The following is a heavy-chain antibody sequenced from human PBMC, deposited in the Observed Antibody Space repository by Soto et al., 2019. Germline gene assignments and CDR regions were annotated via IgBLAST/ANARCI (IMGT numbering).Heavy chain of an antibody. Sequence: SETLSLTCTVSGGSISSGDYYWSWIRQPPGKGLEWIGYIYYSGTTYYNPSLKSRVTISVDTSKNQFSLKVNSVTAADTAVYYCARALIQLWPHYYYGMDVWGQGTTVTVSS. CDR2: IYYSGTT. V-gene: IGHV4-30-4*01. J-gene: IGHJ6*02. CDR1: GGSISSGDYY. CDR3: ARALIQLWPHYYYGMDV. D-gene: IGHD5-18*01.